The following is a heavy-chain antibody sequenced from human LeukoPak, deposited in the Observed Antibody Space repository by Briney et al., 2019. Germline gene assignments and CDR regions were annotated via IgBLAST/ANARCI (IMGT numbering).Heavy chain of an antibody. CDR3: AKDTGVVPAAIHDY. Sequence: TGGSLRLSCAASGLTFSSYAMSWVRQAPGKGLEWVSAISGSGGSTYYADSVKGRFTISRDNSKNTLYLQMSSLRAEDTAVYYCAKDTGVVPAAIHDYWGQGTLVTVSS. J-gene: IGHJ4*02. CDR2: ISGSGGST. D-gene: IGHD2-2*01. CDR1: GLTFSSYA. V-gene: IGHV3-23*01.